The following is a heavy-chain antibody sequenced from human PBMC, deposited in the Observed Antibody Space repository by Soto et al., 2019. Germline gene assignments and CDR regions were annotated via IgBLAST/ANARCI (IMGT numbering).Heavy chain of an antibody. CDR2: IHYSGRT. D-gene: IGHD3-22*01. CDR1: GGSITSGAYY. Sequence: LSLICAVSGGSITSGAYYWTWIRQHPGKGLEWIAYIHYSGRTYYNPSLKSRVTISVDTSNNQFSLKLSSVTAADTAVYYCARYYFDSSGYSNWFGPWGQGTLVTVSS. V-gene: IGHV4-31*11. CDR3: ARYYFDSSGYSNWFGP. J-gene: IGHJ5*02.